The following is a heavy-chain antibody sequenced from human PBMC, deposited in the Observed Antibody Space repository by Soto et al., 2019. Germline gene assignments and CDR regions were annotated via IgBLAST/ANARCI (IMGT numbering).Heavy chain of an antibody. CDR3: ARGWEAAADYNWFDP. Sequence: PSQTLSLTCAISGDSVSSNSAAWNWIRQSTSSGLEWLGRTYYRSKWYNDYAVSVKSRITINPDTSKNQFSLQLNSVTPEDTAVYYCARGWEAAADYNWFDPWGQGTLVTVSS. CDR1: GDSVSSNSAA. CDR2: TYYRSKWYN. V-gene: IGHV6-1*01. J-gene: IGHJ5*02. D-gene: IGHD6-13*01.